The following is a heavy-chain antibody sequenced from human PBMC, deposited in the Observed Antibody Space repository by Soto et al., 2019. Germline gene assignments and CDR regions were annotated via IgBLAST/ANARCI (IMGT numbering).Heavy chain of an antibody. CDR3: ARDRQWEPLLY. J-gene: IGHJ4*02. V-gene: IGHV1-18*01. CDR2: VSAYNRNS. CDR1: GYTFRNYG. D-gene: IGHD1-26*01. Sequence: QVQLMQSGSEVKKPGASVRVTCKASGYTFRNYGISWVREAPGQGLEWMGWVSAYNRNSNYAQKFEDRVIMTADTATSTAYLELRGLRSDDTAIYYCARDRQWEPLLYWGQGTLVTVSS.